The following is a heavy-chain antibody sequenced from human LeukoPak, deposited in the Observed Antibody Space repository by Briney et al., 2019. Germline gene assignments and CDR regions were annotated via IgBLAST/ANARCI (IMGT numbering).Heavy chain of an antibody. J-gene: IGHJ4*02. Sequence: PGGSLRLSCAASGVTFSSYEMNWVRQAPGKGLEWVSYISSSSSTIYYADSVKGRFTISRDNAKNSLYLQMNSLRAEDTAVYYCARDLGYCSGGSCYPHDYWGQGTLVTVSS. CDR1: GVTFSSYE. D-gene: IGHD2-15*01. CDR2: ISSSSSTI. V-gene: IGHV3-48*01. CDR3: ARDLGYCSGGSCYPHDY.